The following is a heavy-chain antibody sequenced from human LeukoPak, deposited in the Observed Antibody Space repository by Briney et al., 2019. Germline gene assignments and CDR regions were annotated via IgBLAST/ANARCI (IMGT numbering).Heavy chain of an antibody. CDR3: ARGFTAAGTLYYYYYHMDV. CDR2: INHSGST. Sequence: SETLSLTCAVYGGSFSGYYWSWIRQPPGKGLEWIGEINHSGSTNYNPPLKSRVTISVDTSKNQFSLKLSSVTAADTAVYYCARGFTAAGTLYYYYYHMDVWGKGTTVTVSS. D-gene: IGHD6-13*01. J-gene: IGHJ6*03. CDR1: GGSFSGYY. V-gene: IGHV4-34*01.